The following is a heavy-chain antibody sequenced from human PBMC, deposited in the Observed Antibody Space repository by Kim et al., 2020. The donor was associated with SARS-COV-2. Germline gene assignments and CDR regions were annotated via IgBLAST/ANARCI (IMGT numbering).Heavy chain of an antibody. D-gene: IGHD2-15*01. CDR1: GFTFSSYS. CDR2: ISSSSSYI. Sequence: GGSLRLSCAASGFTFSSYSMNWVRQAPGKGLEWVSSISSSSSYIYYADSVKGRFTISRDNAKNSLYLQMNSLRAEDTAVYYCARARGYCSGGSCYTDPFFDYWGQGTLVTVSS. CDR3: ARARGYCSGGSCYTDPFFDY. V-gene: IGHV3-21*01. J-gene: IGHJ4*02.